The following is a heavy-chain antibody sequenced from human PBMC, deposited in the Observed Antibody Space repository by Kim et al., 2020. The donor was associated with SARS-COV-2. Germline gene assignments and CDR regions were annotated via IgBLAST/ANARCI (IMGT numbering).Heavy chain of an antibody. V-gene: IGHV4-31*03. Sequence: SETLSLTCTVSGGSISSGGYYWSWIRQHPGKGLEWIGYIFYSGSTYYNPSLKSRVTISVDTSKNQFSLKLSSVTAADTAVYYCARDAVGYCSSTSCSHFDYWGRGTLVTVSS. D-gene: IGHD2-2*01. CDR3: ARDAVGYCSSTSCSHFDY. CDR2: IFYSGST. CDR1: GGSISSGGYY. J-gene: IGHJ4*02.